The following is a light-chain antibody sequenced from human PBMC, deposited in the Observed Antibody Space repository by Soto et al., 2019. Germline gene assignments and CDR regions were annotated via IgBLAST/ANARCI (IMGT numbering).Light chain of an antibody. J-gene: IGKJ1*01. V-gene: IGKV3-20*01. CDR3: QQYGSSTWT. CDR2: GAS. Sequence: EIVLTQSPGTLSLSPGERATLSCRASQSVSSSYLAWYQQKPGQAPRLLIHGASSRATGIPDRFSGSGSGTDFTLTISRLEPEDVAVYYCQQYGSSTWTFGQGTKVEIK. CDR1: QSVSSSY.